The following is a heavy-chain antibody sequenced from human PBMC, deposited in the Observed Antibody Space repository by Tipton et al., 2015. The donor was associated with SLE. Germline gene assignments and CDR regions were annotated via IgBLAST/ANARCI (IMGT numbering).Heavy chain of an antibody. V-gene: IGHV3-23*01. CDR1: GFTFSSYA. Sequence: SLRLSCAASGFTFSSYAMSWVRQAPGKGLEWVSAISGSGGCTYYPDSVKGRVTISRDNSKNTLYLQMNRLRAEGTAAYYCAKGRVLGAAVAGVGSWGGGSLV. CDR3: AKGRVLGAAVAGVGS. CDR2: ISGSGGCT. J-gene: IGHJ5*02. D-gene: IGHD6-19*01.